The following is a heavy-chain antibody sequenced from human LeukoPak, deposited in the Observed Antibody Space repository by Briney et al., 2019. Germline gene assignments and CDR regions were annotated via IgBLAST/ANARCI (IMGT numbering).Heavy chain of an antibody. J-gene: IGHJ4*02. CDR2: MNPDSGDT. V-gene: IGHV1-8*02. Sequence: GASVRVSCKASGYTFTSYDINWVRQATGQGLGWMGWMNPDSGDTGYARKFQGRVTMTTDTSTSTAYMELRSLRSDDTAVYYCAGFSYYYDSSGYWLWGQGTLVTVSS. CDR1: GYTFTSYD. D-gene: IGHD3-22*01. CDR3: AGFSYYYDSSGYWL.